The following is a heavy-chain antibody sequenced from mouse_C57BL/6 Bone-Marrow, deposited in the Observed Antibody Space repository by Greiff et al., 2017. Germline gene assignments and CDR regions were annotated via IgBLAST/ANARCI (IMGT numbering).Heavy chain of an antibody. D-gene: IGHD1-1*01. CDR3: TRPLYYYGSHWYFDV. CDR2: IDPETGGT. V-gene: IGHV1-15*01. CDR1: GYTFTDYE. Sequence: VQLQQSGAELVRPGASVTLSCKASGYTFTDYEMHWVKQTPVHGLEWIGAIDPETGGTAYNQKFKGKAILTADKSSSTAYMELRSLTSEDSAVYYCTRPLYYYGSHWYFDVWGTGTTVTVSS. J-gene: IGHJ1*03.